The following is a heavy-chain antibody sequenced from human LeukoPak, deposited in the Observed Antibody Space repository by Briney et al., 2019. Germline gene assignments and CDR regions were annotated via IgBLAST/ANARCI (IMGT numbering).Heavy chain of an antibody. Sequence: SETLSLTCSVSGGSISSGGYYRAWIRQPPGKGLEWIGTIYYSGSTYYNPSLQSRVTMSVDTSKNHFSLKLTSVTAADTAVYHCASGGTVVNLNYWGQGTLVTVSS. J-gene: IGHJ4*02. V-gene: IGHV4-39*07. D-gene: IGHD4-23*01. CDR2: IYYSGST. CDR3: ASGGTVVNLNY. CDR1: GGSISSGGYY.